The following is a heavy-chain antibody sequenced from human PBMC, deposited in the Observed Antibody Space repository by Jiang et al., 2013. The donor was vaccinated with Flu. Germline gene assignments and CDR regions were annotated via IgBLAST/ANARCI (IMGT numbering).Heavy chain of an antibody. V-gene: IGHV2-5*01. CDR1: GLSLGSSGVG. D-gene: IGHD3-16*01. CDR3: AHRVVGVSLRAWYFTR. CDR2: IYWNDDK. J-gene: IGHJ2*01. Sequence: VKPTQTLTLTCDFSGLSLGSSGVGVGWIRQPPGKALEWLAAIYWNDDKRYSPSLKDRLAITKDTSKNQVVLTLANMDSVDTGTYYCAHRVVGVSLRAWYFTRWGPGTLVSVSS.